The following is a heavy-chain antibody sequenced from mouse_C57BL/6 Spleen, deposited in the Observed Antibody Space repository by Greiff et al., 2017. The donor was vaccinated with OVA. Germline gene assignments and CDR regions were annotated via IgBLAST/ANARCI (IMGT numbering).Heavy chain of an antibody. Sequence: QVQLQQPGAELVKPGASVKLSCKASGYTFTSYWMQWVKQRPGQGLEWIGEIDPSDSYTNYNQKFKGQATLTVDTSSSTAYMQLSSLTSEDSTVYYCARRPVDYGEYTYYYAMDYWGQGTSVTVSS. J-gene: IGHJ4*01. CDR2: IDPSDSYT. CDR1: GYTFTSYW. V-gene: IGHV1-50*01. CDR3: ARRPVDYGEYTYYYAMDY. D-gene: IGHD2-13*01.